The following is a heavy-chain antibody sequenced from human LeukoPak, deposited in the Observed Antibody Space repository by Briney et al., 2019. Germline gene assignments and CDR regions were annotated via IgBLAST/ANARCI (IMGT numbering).Heavy chain of an antibody. CDR1: GFTFSSYE. V-gene: IGHV3-48*03. CDR2: INSSGSTI. J-gene: IGHJ3*02. CDR3: ATDAFDI. Sequence: GSLRLTCAAAGFTFSSYEMNWVRQAPAKGLEWLSYINSSGSTIYYADSVKSRFTIFRDNDKNSLYLQMNSLRAEDTAVYYCATDAFDIWGQGTMVTVSS.